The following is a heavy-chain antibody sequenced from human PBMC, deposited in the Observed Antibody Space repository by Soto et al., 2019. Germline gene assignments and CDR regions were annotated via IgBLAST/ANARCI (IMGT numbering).Heavy chain of an antibody. Sequence: EVQLVESGGGLVEPGGSLRLSCAASGFTFSNAWMTWVRQAPGKGLEWLGHIKSKSDGGTTAYAAPVKGRFTISRDDSKNTVYLQMNSLKIEDTAVYYCTTGPIRGIAFDIWGQGTMVTVSS. CDR3: TTGPIRGIAFDI. J-gene: IGHJ3*02. D-gene: IGHD3-16*01. V-gene: IGHV3-15*01. CDR2: IKSKSDGGTT. CDR1: GFTFSNAW.